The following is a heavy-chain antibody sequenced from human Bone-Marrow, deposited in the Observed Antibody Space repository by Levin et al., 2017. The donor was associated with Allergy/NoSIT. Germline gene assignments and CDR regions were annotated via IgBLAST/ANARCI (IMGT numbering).Heavy chain of an antibody. D-gene: IGHD3-22*01. CDR2: ISGSGGNT. V-gene: IGHV3-23*01. J-gene: IGHJ4*02. CDR3: AGYDTSAYHSPFDY. CDR1: GFIFRNYA. Sequence: GESLKISCAASGFIFRNYAMNWVRQAPGKGLEWVSQISGSGGNTYYADSVKGRFTISRDNSKNTLYLQMNSLRVEDTAVYYCAGYDTSAYHSPFDYWGQGTLVTVSS.